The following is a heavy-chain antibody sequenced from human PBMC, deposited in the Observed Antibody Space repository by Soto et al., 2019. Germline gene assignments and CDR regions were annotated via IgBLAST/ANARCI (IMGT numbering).Heavy chain of an antibody. J-gene: IGHJ4*02. CDR1: VYSFTSYY. CDR2: INPSGGST. Sequence: SGKVSCKASVYSFTSYYMHWVRQAPGQGLEWMGIINPSGGSTSYAQKFQGRVTMTRDTSTSTVYMELSSLRSEDTAVYYCAVGVSGPFDYWGQGHLVTVSS. CDR3: AVGVSGPFDY. V-gene: IGHV1-46*01. D-gene: IGHD2-21*01.